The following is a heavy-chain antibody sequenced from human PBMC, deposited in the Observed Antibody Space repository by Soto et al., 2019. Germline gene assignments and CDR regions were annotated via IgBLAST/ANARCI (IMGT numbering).Heavy chain of an antibody. CDR1: GFSLSDYW. V-gene: IGHV3-74*03. Sequence: GGSLRLSCAASGFSLSDYWMHWVRQVPGKGLLWVSRIRHDGRYTTYADSVKGRFTISRDNSKNTLYLQMDSLRAEDTAVYYCARDFQKGRTFDYWGQGTLVTVSS. CDR3: ARDFQKGRTFDY. J-gene: IGHJ4*02. CDR2: IRHDGRYT.